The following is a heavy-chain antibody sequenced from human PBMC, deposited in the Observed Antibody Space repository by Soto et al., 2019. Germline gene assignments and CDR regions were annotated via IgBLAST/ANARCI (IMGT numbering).Heavy chain of an antibody. D-gene: IGHD4-17*01. Sequence: QVQLQESGPGLVKPSETLSLTCTVSGDSVSGGSYYWGWIRQPPGKGLEWIGYIYYSGTTNYNPSLKGRVTLSLDTSKNQFSLKLTSGTAPDTAVYYCVSHEYGGTDSWGQGTLVTVSS. J-gene: IGHJ5*01. CDR1: GDSVSGGSYY. CDR3: VSHEYGGTDS. V-gene: IGHV4-61*01. CDR2: IYYSGTT.